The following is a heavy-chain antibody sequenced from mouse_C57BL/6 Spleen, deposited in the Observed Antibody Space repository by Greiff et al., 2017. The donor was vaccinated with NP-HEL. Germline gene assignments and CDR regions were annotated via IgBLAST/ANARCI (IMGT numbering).Heavy chain of an antibody. Sequence: QVQLQQSGAELVRPGTSVKVSCKASGYAFTNYLIEWVKQRPEQGLEWIGVINPGSGGTNYNEKFKGKATLTADKSSSTAYMQLSSLTSEDSAVYFCARSRYDYDVDYFDYWGQGTTLTVSS. CDR2: INPGSGGT. V-gene: IGHV1-54*01. CDR3: ARSRYDYDVDYFDY. CDR1: GYAFTNYL. J-gene: IGHJ2*01. D-gene: IGHD2-4*01.